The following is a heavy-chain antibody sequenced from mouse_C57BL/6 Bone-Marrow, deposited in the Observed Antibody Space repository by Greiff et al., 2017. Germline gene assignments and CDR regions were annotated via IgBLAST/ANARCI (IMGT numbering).Heavy chain of an antibody. D-gene: IGHD1-1*01. CDR1: GYTFTDYY. CDR3: ELYYDGSSDWYFDV. Sequence: EVQLQQSGPELVKPGASVKISCKASGYTFTDYYMNWVKQSHGQSLEWIGDINPNNGGTSYNQKFKGKATLTVDKSSSTAYMELRSLTSEDSAVYYGELYYDGSSDWYFDVWGTGTTVTVSS. CDR2: INPNNGGT. V-gene: IGHV1-26*01. J-gene: IGHJ1*03.